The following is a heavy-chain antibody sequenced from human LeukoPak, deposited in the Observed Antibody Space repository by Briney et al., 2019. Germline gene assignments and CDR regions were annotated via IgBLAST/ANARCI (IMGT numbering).Heavy chain of an antibody. CDR2: LGGSGSGT. V-gene: IGHV3-23*01. J-gene: IGHJ4*02. D-gene: IGHD3-22*01. Sequence: PAGSLRLSCAASGFTFSTYAMSWVRQAPGKGLEWVSGLGGSGSGTYYADSVKGRFTISRDNSKNTLYLQMSSLRAEDTAIYYCAKGLSEVVVTEEIDHWGQGNLVTVSS. CDR3: AKGLSEVVVTEEIDH. CDR1: GFTFSTYA.